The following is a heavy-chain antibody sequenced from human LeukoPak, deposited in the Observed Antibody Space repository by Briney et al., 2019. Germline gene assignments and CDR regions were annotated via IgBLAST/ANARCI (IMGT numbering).Heavy chain of an antibody. CDR3: ARDRPYYYDSSGYYYHYGMDV. D-gene: IGHD3-22*01. Sequence: VASVKVSCKASGYTFTGYYMHWVRQAPGQGLEWMGWINPNSSGTNYAQKFQGRVTMTRDTSISTAYMELSRLRSDDTAVYYCARDRPYYYDSSGYYYHYGMDVWGQGTTVTVSS. CDR2: INPNSSGT. CDR1: GYTFTGYY. V-gene: IGHV1-2*02. J-gene: IGHJ6*02.